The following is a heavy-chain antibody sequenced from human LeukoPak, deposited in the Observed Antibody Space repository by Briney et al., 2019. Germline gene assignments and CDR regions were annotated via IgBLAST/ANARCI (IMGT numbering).Heavy chain of an antibody. D-gene: IGHD4-17*01. CDR3: ARDGDDYGDLVLDY. CDR1: GGSISSYY. V-gene: IGHV4-4*07. Sequence: SETLSLTCTVSGGSISSYYWSWIRQPAGKGLEWIGRIYTSGSTNYNPSLKSRVTMSLDTSNNQFSLKLSSVTAADTAVYYCARDGDDYGDLVLDYWSQGTLVTVST. CDR2: IYTSGST. J-gene: IGHJ4*02.